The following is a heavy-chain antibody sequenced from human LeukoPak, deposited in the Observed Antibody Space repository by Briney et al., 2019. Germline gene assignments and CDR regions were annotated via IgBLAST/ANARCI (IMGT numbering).Heavy chain of an antibody. CDR1: GFTVSSNY. Sequence: GGSLRLSCAASGFTVSSNYMSRVRQAPGKGLEWVSVIYSGGSTYYADSVKGRFTISRDNSKNTLYLQMSSLRAEDTAIYYCAKDLPGYSSGWSSTWGQGTLVTVSS. V-gene: IGHV3-53*01. J-gene: IGHJ5*02. CDR2: IYSGGST. CDR3: AKDLPGYSSGWSST. D-gene: IGHD6-19*01.